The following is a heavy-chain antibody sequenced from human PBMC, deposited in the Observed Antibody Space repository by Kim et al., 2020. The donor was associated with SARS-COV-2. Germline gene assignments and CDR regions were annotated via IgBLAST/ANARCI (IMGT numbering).Heavy chain of an antibody. CDR2: IYYSGST. CDR1: GGSISSGGYY. CDR3: ARVEYYDILTGYYYYGMDV. J-gene: IGHJ6*02. V-gene: IGHV4-31*03. D-gene: IGHD3-9*01. Sequence: SETLSLTCTVSGGSISSGGYYWSWIRQHPGKGLEWIGYIYYSGSTYYNPSLKSRVTISVDTSKNQFSLKLSSVTAADTAVYYCARVEYYDILTGYYYYGMDVWGQGTTVTFSS.